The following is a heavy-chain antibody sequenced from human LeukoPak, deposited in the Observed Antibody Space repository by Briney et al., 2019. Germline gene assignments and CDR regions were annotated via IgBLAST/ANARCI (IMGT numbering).Heavy chain of an antibody. CDR2: INAGDSET. CDR3: ARVVVPAAISF. D-gene: IGHD2-2*01. J-gene: IGHJ4*02. V-gene: IGHV5-51*01. Sequence: GESLKISCKASGYKFTNYWIGWVRQMSGKGLEWMGIINAGDSETIYSPSFQGQLTISVDKSVSTAYLHWTSLKASDTAMYYRARVVVPAAISFWGQGTLVNVFS. CDR1: GYKFTNYW.